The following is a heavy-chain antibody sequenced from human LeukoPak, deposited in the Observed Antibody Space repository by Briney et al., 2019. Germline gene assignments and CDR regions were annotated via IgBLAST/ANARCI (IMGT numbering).Heavy chain of an antibody. CDR3: ARHEWSYRYSPDY. J-gene: IGHJ4*02. Sequence: PSETVSLTCTVSGGSISSSSYYWGWIRQPPGKGLEWIGSIYYSGSTYYNPSLKSRVTISVDTSKNQFSLKLSSVTAADTAVYYCARHEWSYRYSPDYWGQGTLVTVSS. D-gene: IGHD3-16*02. CDR2: IYYSGST. CDR1: GGSISSSSYY. V-gene: IGHV4-39*01.